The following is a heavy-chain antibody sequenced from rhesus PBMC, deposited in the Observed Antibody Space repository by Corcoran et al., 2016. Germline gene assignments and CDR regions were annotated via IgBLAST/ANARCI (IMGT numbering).Heavy chain of an antibody. CDR1: GFPFSDYY. V-gene: IGHV3-178*01. CDR2: ISNGGGST. Sequence: EVQLVESVGGLAKTGGSLRLSCAASGFPFSDYYLDWCRQAPGKGLEWVSRISNGGGSTWYADSVKGRFTISRENAKNTLYLQMNSLRAEDTAVYYCARDPARYWGETFRFDYWGQGVLVTVSS. CDR3: ARDPARYWGETFRFDY. D-gene: IGHD3-34*01. J-gene: IGHJ4*01.